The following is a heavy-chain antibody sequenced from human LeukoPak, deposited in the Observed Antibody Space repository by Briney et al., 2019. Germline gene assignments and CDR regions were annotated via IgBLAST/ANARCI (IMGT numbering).Heavy chain of an antibody. J-gene: IGHJ4*02. CDR1: GGSVSNYF. CDR3: ARDASVSICGGDCYPVD. CDR2: IYTSGST. D-gene: IGHD2-21*02. Sequence: PSETLSLTCTVSGGSVSNYFWSWIRHPAGKGLEWIGRIYTSGSTNYNPSLSNRVTMSIDTSKNQFSLKLSSLTAADTAVYYCARDASVSICGGDCYPVDWGQGTLVTISS. V-gene: IGHV4-4*07.